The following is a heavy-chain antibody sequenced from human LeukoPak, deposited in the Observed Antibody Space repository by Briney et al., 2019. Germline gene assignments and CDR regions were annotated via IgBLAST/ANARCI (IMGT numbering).Heavy chain of an antibody. CDR1: GDGVSSNSAA. J-gene: IGHJ2*01. D-gene: IGHD6-19*01. CDR3: ARARHNIHNGWAWYFDL. V-gene: IGHV6-1*01. Sequence: SQTLSLTFALSGDGVSSNSAAWNWIRQSPSRGLEWLGRTYYTSKWYNDYAVSVKSRITINPDTSRNQFSLQLSSVTPEDTAVYYCARARHNIHNGWAWYFDLWGRGTLVTVSS. CDR2: TYYTSKWYN.